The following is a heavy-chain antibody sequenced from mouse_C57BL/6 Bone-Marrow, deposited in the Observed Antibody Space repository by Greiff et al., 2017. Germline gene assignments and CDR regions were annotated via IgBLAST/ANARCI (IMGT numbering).Heavy chain of an antibody. D-gene: IGHD1-1*01. CDR2: IYPRDGST. CDR1: GYTFTSYD. J-gene: IGHJ1*03. Sequence: VQLQQSGPELVKPGASVKLSCKASGYTFTSYDINWVKQRPGQGLEWIGWIYPRDGSTKYNEKFKGKATLTVDPSSSTAYMELHSLTSEDSAVYFCARLGIDGRSGDRYYDVGCTGTTVTVTA. CDR3: ARLGIDGRSGDRYYDV. V-gene: IGHV1-85*01.